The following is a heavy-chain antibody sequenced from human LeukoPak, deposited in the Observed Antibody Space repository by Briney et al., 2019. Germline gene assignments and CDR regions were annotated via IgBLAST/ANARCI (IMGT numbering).Heavy chain of an antibody. CDR2: IYHSGRT. J-gene: IGHJ5*02. CDR3: ARHTGPDTMMVVVSPVGWFDP. D-gene: IGHD3-22*01. Sequence: SETLSLTCTVSGGSITNRTDHWAWIRQPPGKGLEWIGSIYHSGRTYYNPSLKSRFSISVDTSNRQVSLKLSSVTAADTSVYYSARHTGPDTMMVVVSPVGWFDPWGQGTQVTVSS. CDR1: GGSITNRTDH. V-gene: IGHV4-39*01.